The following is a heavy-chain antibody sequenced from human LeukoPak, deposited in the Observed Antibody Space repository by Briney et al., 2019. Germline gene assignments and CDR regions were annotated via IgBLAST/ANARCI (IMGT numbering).Heavy chain of an antibody. CDR1: GGTFSSYA. J-gene: IGHJ5*02. V-gene: IGHV1-18*01. Sequence: ASVKVSCKASGGTFSSYAISWVRQAPGQGLEWMGWISAYNGNTNYAQKLQGRVTMTTDTSTSTAYMELRSLRSDDTAVHYCARVNYYGSGSYYASGWFDPWGQGTLVTVSS. D-gene: IGHD3-10*01. CDR3: ARVNYYGSGSYYASGWFDP. CDR2: ISAYNGNT.